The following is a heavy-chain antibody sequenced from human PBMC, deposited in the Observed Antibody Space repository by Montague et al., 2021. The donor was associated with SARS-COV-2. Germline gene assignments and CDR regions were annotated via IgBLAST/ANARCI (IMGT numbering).Heavy chain of an antibody. CDR3: ARHRNYGDHSLDNWFHP. CDR1: GDSTSCPNCY. D-gene: IGHD4-17*01. Sequence: SETLSLTCTVSGDSTSCPNCYWGWIRQAPGKGLDWIGTIYNSGTTYYNPPLKSRLTISIDTSKNQFSLKLTSVTAADTAVYYCARHRNYGDHSLDNWFHPWGQGTLVTVPS. CDR2: IYNSGTT. V-gene: IGHV4-39*01. J-gene: IGHJ5*02.